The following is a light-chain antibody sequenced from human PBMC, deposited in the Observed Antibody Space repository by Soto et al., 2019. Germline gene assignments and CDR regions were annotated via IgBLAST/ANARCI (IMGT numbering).Light chain of an antibody. J-gene: IGKJ1*01. CDR3: QQYNNNWT. Sequence: DIQMTQSPSTLSASVGDRVTITCRASQSISSWLAWYQQKPGTAPKLLIYKASTLQSGVPSRFNGSGSGTEFTLTISSLQPDDSATYYCQQYNNNWTFGQGTKVEIK. CDR2: KAS. CDR1: QSISSW. V-gene: IGKV1-5*03.